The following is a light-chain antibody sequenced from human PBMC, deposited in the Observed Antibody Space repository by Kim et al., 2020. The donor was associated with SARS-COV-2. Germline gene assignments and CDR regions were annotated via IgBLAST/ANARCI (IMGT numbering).Light chain of an antibody. CDR1: QTVGNNY. CDR3: QQYACAPLN. CDR2: NAS. J-gene: IGKJ4*01. V-gene: IGKV3-20*01. Sequence: SPGERATLSCRASQTVGNNYLAWYQQKPGQSPTLLIYNASSRDTGIADRFGGSGSGTDFTLTVSRLEPEDFAVYYCQQYACAPLNFGGGTKVDIK.